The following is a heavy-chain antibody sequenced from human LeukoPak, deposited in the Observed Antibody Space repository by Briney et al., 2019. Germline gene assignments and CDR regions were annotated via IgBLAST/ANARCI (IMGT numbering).Heavy chain of an antibody. Sequence: GGSLRLSCAASGFTFSSYEMNWVRQAPGKGLEWVSYISSSGSTIYYADSVKGRFTISRDNAKNSLYLQMNSLRAEDTAVYYCARSATSDSSGWYQLNYYYYYGPDVWGQGTTVTVSS. CDR3: ARSATSDSSGWYQLNYYYYYGPDV. CDR2: ISSSGSTI. V-gene: IGHV3-48*03. D-gene: IGHD6-19*01. CDR1: GFTFSSYE. J-gene: IGHJ6*02.